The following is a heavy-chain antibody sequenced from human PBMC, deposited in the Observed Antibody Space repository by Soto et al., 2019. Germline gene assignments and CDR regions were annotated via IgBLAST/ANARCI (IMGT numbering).Heavy chain of an antibody. CDR3: ARAVSRDGSSWYRGAYDS. V-gene: IGHV1-2*02. CDR1: GYSFTAYY. Sequence: QVQLMQSGAEVKKSGASVKVSCKASGYSFTAYYIHWVRQAPGQGLEWMGWINPDTGGTDYAQKFGDRVTMTRDTSVTTAYLQMTTLPRSGTAVYYCARAVSRDGSSWYRGAYDSWGQGTLVTVSS. D-gene: IGHD6-13*01. CDR2: INPDTGGT. J-gene: IGHJ4*02.